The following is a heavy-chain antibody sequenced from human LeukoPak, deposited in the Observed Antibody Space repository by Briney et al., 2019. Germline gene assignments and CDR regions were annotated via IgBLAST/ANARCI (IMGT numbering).Heavy chain of an antibody. J-gene: IGHJ4*02. Sequence: PGRSLRLSCAASGFTFSSYGMHWVPEAPRKGVEWVAVISYDGSNKYYADSVKGRFTISRDNSQNTLDLQMKSLSAQDTAVDYCAKGQQLDYWGQGTLVTVSS. D-gene: IGHD6-13*01. CDR3: AKGQQLDY. CDR2: ISYDGSNK. V-gene: IGHV3-30*18. CDR1: GFTFSSYG.